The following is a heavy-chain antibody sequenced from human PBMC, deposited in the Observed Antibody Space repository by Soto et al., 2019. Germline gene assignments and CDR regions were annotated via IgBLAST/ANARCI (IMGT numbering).Heavy chain of an antibody. J-gene: IGHJ6*02. CDR1: GGSFSGYY. CDR3: ARYCSSTSCYSENYYYYYGMDV. D-gene: IGHD2-2*01. Sequence: SETLSLTCAVYGGSFSGYYWSWIRQPPGKGLEWIGEINHSGSTNYNPSLKSRVTISVDTSKNQFSLKLSSVTAADTAVYYCARYCSSTSCYSENYYYYYGMDVWGQGTTVTVSS. V-gene: IGHV4-34*01. CDR2: INHSGST.